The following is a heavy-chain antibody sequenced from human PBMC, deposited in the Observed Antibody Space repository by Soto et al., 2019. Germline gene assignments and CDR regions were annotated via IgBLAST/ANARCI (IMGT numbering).Heavy chain of an antibody. J-gene: IGHJ6*02. D-gene: IGHD2-2*01. CDR1: GDSVSSNSAA. CDR2: TYYRSKWYN. V-gene: IGHV6-1*01. CDR3: ARGDCSSTSCPRGVYYYYGMDV. Sequence: SQTLSLTCXISGDSVSSNSAAWNWIRQSPSRGLEWLGRTYYRSKWYNDYAVSVKSRITINPDTSKNQFSLQLNSVTPEDTAVYYCARGDCSSTSCPRGVYYYYGMDVWGQGTTVTVSS.